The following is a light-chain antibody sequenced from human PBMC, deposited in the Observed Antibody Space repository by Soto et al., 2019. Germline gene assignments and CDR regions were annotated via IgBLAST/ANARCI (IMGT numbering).Light chain of an antibody. CDR2: GAS. J-gene: IGKJ1*01. CDR3: QQYGSSPRA. V-gene: IGKV3-20*01. Sequence: EIVLTQSPGTLSLSPGERGTLSCRASQSVAGSYLAWYQQKPGQAPRLLIYGASSRATGIPDRFSGSGSGTDFTLTISRLEPEDFAVYYCQQYGSSPRAFGQGTNGEIK. CDR1: QSVAGSY.